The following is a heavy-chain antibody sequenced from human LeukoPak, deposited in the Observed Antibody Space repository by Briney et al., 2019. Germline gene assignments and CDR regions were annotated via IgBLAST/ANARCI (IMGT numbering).Heavy chain of an antibody. CDR1: GYTFTEYY. Sequence: GASVKVSCKASGYTFTEYYLHWVRQAPGQGLEWMGWTNPNSGGTHYAQKFQGRVTMTRDTSISTAYMEVRGLRSDDTAVFYCAGGYGGYVGSSFDYWGQGTLVTVSS. D-gene: IGHD5-12*01. CDR3: AGGYGGYVGSSFDY. J-gene: IGHJ4*02. V-gene: IGHV1-2*02. CDR2: TNPNSGGT.